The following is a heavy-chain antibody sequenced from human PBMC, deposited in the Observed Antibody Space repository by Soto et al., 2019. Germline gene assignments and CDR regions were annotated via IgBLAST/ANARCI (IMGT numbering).Heavy chain of an antibody. CDR3: ASLLPGAGLERNRGYYFDY. CDR2: IKQDGSEK. D-gene: IGHD3-3*01. J-gene: IGHJ4*02. Sequence: EGSLRLSCAASGFTFSSYWMSWVRQAPGKGLEWVANIKQDGSEKYYVDSVKGRFTISRDNAKNSLYLQMNSLRAEDTAVYYCASLLPGAGLERNRGYYFDYWGQGTLVTVSS. CDR1: GFTFSSYW. V-gene: IGHV3-7*01.